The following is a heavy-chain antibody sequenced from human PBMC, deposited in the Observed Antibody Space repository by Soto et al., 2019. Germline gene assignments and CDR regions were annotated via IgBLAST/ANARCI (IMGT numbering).Heavy chain of an antibody. J-gene: IGHJ6*02. CDR3: TKDTGYCSGGRSYSTPYYYYYYGMEA. Sequence: QVQLVESGGGVVQPGRSLRLSCAASGVTFSSYGMHWVRQAPGKGLEWVAVIAYDESDIYYSDSLKGRFTIYRDNSKNTLYLQMSSLRPEDPAVYYCTKDTGYCSGGRSYSTPYYYYYYGMEAWGQGTRVTVSS. V-gene: IGHV3-30*18. D-gene: IGHD2-15*01. CDR1: GVTFSSYG. CDR2: IAYDESDI.